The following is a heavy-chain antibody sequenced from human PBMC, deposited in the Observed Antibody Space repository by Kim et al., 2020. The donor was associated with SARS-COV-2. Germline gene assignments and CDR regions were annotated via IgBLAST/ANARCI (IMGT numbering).Heavy chain of an antibody. V-gene: IGHV4-59*08. CDR1: GGSISSYY. J-gene: IGHJ6*02. D-gene: IGHD6-19*01. Sequence: SETLSLTCTVSGGSISSYYWSWIRQPPGKGLVWIGYIYYSGSTNYNPSLKSRVTISVDTSKNQFSLKLSSVTAADTAVYYCALGEAVAGVSDYYYGMDVWGQGTTVTVSS. CDR3: ALGEAVAGVSDYYYGMDV. CDR2: IYYSGST.